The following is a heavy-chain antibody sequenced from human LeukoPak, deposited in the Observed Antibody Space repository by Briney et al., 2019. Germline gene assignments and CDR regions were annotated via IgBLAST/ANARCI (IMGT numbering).Heavy chain of an antibody. CDR1: GDSISSDY. V-gene: IGHV4-59*08. CDR2: IYWSGST. D-gene: IGHD1-26*01. J-gene: IGHJ5*02. Sequence: SETLSLTCSVSGDSISSDYWSWIRQPPGKGLEWLGYIYWSGSTNYNPSLKSRVTISVDTSKKQFSLKLTSVTAADTAIYYCARRIVGGFDPWGQGTLVTVSS. CDR3: ARRIVGGFDP.